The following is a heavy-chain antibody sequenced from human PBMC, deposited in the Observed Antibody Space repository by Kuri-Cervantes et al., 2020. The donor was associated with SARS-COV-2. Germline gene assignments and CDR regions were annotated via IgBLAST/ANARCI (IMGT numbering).Heavy chain of an antibody. D-gene: IGHD3-10*01. J-gene: IGHJ6*02. CDR3: ARRSLWFGDYYGMDV. Sequence: SETLSLTCAVYGGSFSSYYWSWIRQPPGKGLEWIGYIYYSGSTNYNPSLKSRVTISVDTSKNQFSLKLSSVTAADTAVYYCARRSLWFGDYYGMDVWGQGTTVTVSS. CDR2: IYYSGST. CDR1: GGSFSSYY. V-gene: IGHV4-59*01.